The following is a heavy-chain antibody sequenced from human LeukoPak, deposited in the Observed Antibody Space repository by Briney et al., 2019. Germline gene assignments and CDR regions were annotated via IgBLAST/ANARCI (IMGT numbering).Heavy chain of an antibody. J-gene: IGHJ4*02. CDR2: ISGSGGST. Sequence: GGTLRLSCAASGFTFSSYGMSWVRQAPGKGLEWVSGISGSGGSTYYADSVKGRFTISRDNSKNTLYLQMNSLRAEDTAVYYCAKYSGSYDYWGQGTLVTVSS. CDR3: AKYSGSYDY. D-gene: IGHD1-26*01. CDR1: GFTFSSYG. V-gene: IGHV3-23*01.